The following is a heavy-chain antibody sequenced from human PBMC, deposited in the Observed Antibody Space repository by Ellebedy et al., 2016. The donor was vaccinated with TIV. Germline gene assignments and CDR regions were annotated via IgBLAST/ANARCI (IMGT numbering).Heavy chain of an antibody. CDR2: LYSVDKT. J-gene: IGHJ4*02. CDR3: VRSGHSDGYFDY. V-gene: IGHV3-53*01. CDR1: GFTVSTNY. D-gene: IGHD3-10*01. Sequence: GESLKISCAASGFTVSTNYMSWVRQAPGKGLEWVSVLYSVDKTYYADSVKGRFTFSRDNSRNTVSLQMSGLRAEDTAIYYCVRSGHSDGYFDYWGQGTLVTVSS.